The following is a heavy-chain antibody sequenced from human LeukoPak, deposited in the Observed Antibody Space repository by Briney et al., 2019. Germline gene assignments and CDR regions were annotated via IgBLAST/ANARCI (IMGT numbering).Heavy chain of an antibody. CDR1: GFTFSSYG. V-gene: IGHV3-33*01. D-gene: IGHD6-19*01. Sequence: GRSLRLSCAASGFTFSSYGVHWVRQAPGKGLEWVAVIWYDGSNKYYADSVKGRFTISRDNSKNTLYLQMNSLRAEDTAVYYCARDLKQWLVGGGDGMDVWGKGTTVTVSS. J-gene: IGHJ6*04. CDR3: ARDLKQWLVGGGDGMDV. CDR2: IWYDGSNK.